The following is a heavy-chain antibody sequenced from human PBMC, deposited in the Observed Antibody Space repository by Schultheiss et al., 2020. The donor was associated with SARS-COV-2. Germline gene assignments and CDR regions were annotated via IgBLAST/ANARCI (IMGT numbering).Heavy chain of an antibody. Sequence: AGSLRLSCTVSGGSISSYYWSWIRQPPGKGLEWIGYIYYSGSTYYNPSLKSRVTISVDTSKNQFSLKLSSVTAADTAVYYCARGQDDYVWDWGQGTLVTVSS. D-gene: IGHD3-16*01. CDR3: ARGQDDYVWD. J-gene: IGHJ4*02. V-gene: IGHV4-59*12. CDR1: GGSISSYY. CDR2: IYYSGST.